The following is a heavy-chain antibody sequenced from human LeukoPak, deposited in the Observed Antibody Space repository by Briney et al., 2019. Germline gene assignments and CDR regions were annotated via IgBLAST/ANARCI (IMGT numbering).Heavy chain of an antibody. D-gene: IGHD4-17*01. J-gene: IGHJ4*02. V-gene: IGHV3-11*06. CDR3: ARGRYGDYV. CDR2: ISSSSDYT. Sequence: GGSLRLSCVASGFTFSDYYMSWIRQAPGKGLEWVSYISSSSDYTNYADSVRGRFTISRDNAKNSLYLQMNSLRAEDTAVYYCARGRYGDYVWGQGTLVTVSS. CDR1: GFTFSDYY.